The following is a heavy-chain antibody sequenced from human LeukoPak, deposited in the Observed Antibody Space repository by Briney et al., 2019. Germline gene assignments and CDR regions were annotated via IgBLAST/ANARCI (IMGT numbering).Heavy chain of an antibody. J-gene: IGHJ5*02. V-gene: IGHV4-39*07. Sequence: SETLSLTCSASGGSVSSSTYYWAWIRQPPGKELEWIGTIYYSGSTYYNPYLKSRVTISIDTSKNQFSLKLTSVTAADTAVYYCARELENTIFGVVSRWFDPWGQGALVTVSS. CDR3: ARELENTIFGVVSRWFDP. CDR2: IYYSGST. D-gene: IGHD3-3*01. CDR1: GGSVSSSTYY.